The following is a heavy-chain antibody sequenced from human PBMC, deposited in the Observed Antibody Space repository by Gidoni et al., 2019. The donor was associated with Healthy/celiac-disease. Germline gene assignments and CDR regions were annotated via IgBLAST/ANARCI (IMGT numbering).Heavy chain of an antibody. Sequence: EVQLVESGGGLVKPGGSLRLSCAASGFTLSSAWMSWVRQAPGKGLEWVGRIESQTDGGTTDYAAPVKGRFTISRDDSKNTLYLQMNSLKTEDTAVYYCTTDDYTYGMDVWGQGTTVTVSS. CDR1: GFTLSSAW. J-gene: IGHJ6*02. D-gene: IGHD4-4*01. CDR3: TTDDYTYGMDV. CDR2: IESQTDGGTT. V-gene: IGHV3-15*04.